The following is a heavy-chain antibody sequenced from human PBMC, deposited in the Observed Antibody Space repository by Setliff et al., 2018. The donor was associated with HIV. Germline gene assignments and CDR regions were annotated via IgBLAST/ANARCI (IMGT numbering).Heavy chain of an antibody. Sequence: PSETLSLTCTVSGGSISSSSYYWGWIRQPPGKGLEWIGSIYYSGSTYYNPSLKSRVTISVDTSKNQFSLKLSSVTAADTAVYYCARDIISRVGAFDIWGQGTTVTVSS. CDR3: ARDIISRVGAFDI. D-gene: IGHD3-3*02. CDR1: GGSISSSSYY. V-gene: IGHV4-39*02. CDR2: IYYSGST. J-gene: IGHJ3*02.